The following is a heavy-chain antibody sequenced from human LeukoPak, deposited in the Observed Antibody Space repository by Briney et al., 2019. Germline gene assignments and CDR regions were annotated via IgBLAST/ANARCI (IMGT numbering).Heavy chain of an antibody. J-gene: IGHJ4*02. CDR1: GFTFRNYV. CDR3: AREGYYGSGSPPSLYFDY. D-gene: IGHD3-10*01. V-gene: IGHV3-30-3*01. Sequence: GGSLRLSCAASGFTFRNYVIHWVRQAPGKGLEWVAVTSSDLNVKLYTDSVKGRFTISRDNSRSTLYLQMNSLRPEDTAIYYCAREGYYGSGSPPSLYFDYWAREPWSPSPQ. CDR2: TSSDLNVK.